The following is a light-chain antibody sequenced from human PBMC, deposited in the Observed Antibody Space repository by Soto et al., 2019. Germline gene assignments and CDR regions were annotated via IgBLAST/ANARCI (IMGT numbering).Light chain of an antibody. CDR1: QSVSSSY. CDR2: GAS. CDR3: QQYTNGPPYT. V-gene: IGKV3-20*01. Sequence: EIALTQSPGTLSLSPGERATLSCRVSQSVSSSYLAWYQQKPGQAPRLLIFGASSRATGIPDRFSGSGSGTDFTLTISRLEPEDFAVYYCQQYTNGPPYTFGQGTKLEIK. J-gene: IGKJ2*01.